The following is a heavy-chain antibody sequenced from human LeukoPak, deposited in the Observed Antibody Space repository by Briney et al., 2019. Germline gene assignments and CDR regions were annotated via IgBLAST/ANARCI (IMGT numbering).Heavy chain of an antibody. CDR3: ARLVYYYDSSGYYYYFDY. V-gene: IGHV4-59*08. CDR2: IYYSGST. Sequence: SETLSLTCTVSGGSISSYYWSWIRQPPGRGLEWIGNIYYSGSTNYNPSLKSRVTISVDTSKNQLSLKLSSVTAADTAVYYCARLVYYYDSSGYYYYFDYWGQGTLVTVSS. CDR1: GGSISSYY. D-gene: IGHD3-22*01. J-gene: IGHJ4*02.